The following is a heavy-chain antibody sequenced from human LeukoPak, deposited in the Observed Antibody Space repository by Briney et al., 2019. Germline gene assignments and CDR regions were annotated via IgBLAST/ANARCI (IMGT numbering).Heavy chain of an antibody. D-gene: IGHD3-22*01. CDR1: GFTFSDYS. Sequence: GGSLRLSCSASGFTFSDYSMNWVRQAPGKGLEWILYISSSGSTTYYADSVEGRFTISRDNAKNSLYVQMDSLRPEDTAVYYCARDPDYYDTSGPYFDYWGQGILVTVSS. J-gene: IGHJ4*02. CDR3: ARDPDYYDTSGPYFDY. V-gene: IGHV3-48*04. CDR2: ISSSGSTT.